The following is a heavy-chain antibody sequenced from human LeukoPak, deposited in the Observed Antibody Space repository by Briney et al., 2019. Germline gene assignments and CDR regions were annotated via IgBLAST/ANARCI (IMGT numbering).Heavy chain of an antibody. D-gene: IGHD3-10*01. CDR3: ARSMVRGVINRALDY. CDR1: GYTFTGYY. Sequence: GASVKVSCKASGYTFTGYYMHWVRQAPGQGLEWMGWINPNSGGTNYAQKFQGRVTMTRDTSISTAYMELSRLGSDDTAVYYCARSMVRGVINRALDYWGQGTLVTVSS. V-gene: IGHV1-2*02. CDR2: INPNSGGT. J-gene: IGHJ4*02.